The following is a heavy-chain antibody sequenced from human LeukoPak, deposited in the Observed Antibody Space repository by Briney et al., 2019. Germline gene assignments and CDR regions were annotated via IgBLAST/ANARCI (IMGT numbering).Heavy chain of an antibody. CDR2: IYYSGST. V-gene: IGHV4-59*06. D-gene: IGHD4-17*01. CDR1: GGSISSYY. CDR3: ARSDDYGDYLDAFDI. Sequence: SEALSLTCTVSGGSISSYYWSWIRQHPGKGLEWIGYIYYSGSTYYNPSLKSRVTISVDTSKNQFSLKLSSVTAADTAVYYCARSDDYGDYLDAFDIWGQGTMVTVSS. J-gene: IGHJ3*02.